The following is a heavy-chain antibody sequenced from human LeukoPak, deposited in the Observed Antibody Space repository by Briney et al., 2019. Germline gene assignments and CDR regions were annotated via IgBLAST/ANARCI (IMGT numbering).Heavy chain of an antibody. CDR1: GFTFSDYY. CDR3: ATDGAGFDT. Sequence: GGSLRLSCAASGFTFSDYYMSWIRQAPGKGLEWLSYINIGGTNAHYADSVKGRFTISRDNAKKSLYLEMNNLRAEDTAVYYCATDGAGFDTWGQGVLVTVSS. CDR2: INIGGTNA. V-gene: IGHV3-11*01. J-gene: IGHJ5*02.